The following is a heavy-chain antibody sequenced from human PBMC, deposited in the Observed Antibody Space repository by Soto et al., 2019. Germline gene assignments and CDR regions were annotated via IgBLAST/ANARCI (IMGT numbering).Heavy chain of an antibody. V-gene: IGHV3-21*01. D-gene: IGHD5-12*01. CDR1: GFTFSSYS. J-gene: IGHJ4*02. Sequence: EVQLVESGGGLVQPGGSLRLSCAASGFTFSSYSMNWVRQAPGKGLEWVSSISSSSSYIYYADSVKGRFTISRDNAKNSLYLQMNSLRAEDTAVYYCARDDVATGAMDYWGQGTLVTVSS. CDR2: ISSSSSYI. CDR3: ARDDVATGAMDY.